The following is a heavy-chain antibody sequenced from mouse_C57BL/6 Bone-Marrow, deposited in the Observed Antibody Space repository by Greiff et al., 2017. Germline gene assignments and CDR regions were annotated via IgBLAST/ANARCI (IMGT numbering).Heavy chain of an antibody. Sequence: QVKLQQSGAELARPGASVKLSCTASGYTFTSYGISWVKQRTGQGLEWIGEIYPRSGYTYYHEKFKGKATLTTDKSSSTAYMELRSLTSEDSAVYFCATRAYITSGGYWGQGTSLTVSS. D-gene: IGHD1-1*01. CDR1: GYTFTSYG. CDR3: ATRAYITSGGY. CDR2: IYPRSGYT. J-gene: IGHJ2*02. V-gene: IGHV1-81*01.